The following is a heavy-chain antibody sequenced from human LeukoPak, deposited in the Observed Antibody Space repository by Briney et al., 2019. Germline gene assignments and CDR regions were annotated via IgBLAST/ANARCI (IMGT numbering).Heavy chain of an antibody. CDR2: INHSGST. V-gene: IGHV4-34*01. Sequence: PSETLSLTCAVYGGSFSGYYWSWIRRPPGKGLEWIGEINHSGSTNYNPSLKSRVTISVDTSKNQFSLKLSSVTAADTAVYYCARYYGKAWFDPWGQGTLVTVSS. J-gene: IGHJ5*02. D-gene: IGHD2/OR15-2a*01. CDR1: GGSFSGYY. CDR3: ARYYGKAWFDP.